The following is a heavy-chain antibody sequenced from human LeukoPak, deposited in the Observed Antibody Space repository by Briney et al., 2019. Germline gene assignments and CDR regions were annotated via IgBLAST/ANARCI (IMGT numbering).Heavy chain of an antibody. D-gene: IGHD3-22*01. Sequence: GGSLRLSCAASGFTFSSYAMNWVRQAPGKGLEWVSSIDSSSSYIYYADSVKGRFTISRANAKNSLFLQMNSLRAEDTAVYYCAREGHYYDSSGYYSVGWYFDLWGRGTLVTVSS. V-gene: IGHV3-21*04. CDR2: IDSSSSYI. CDR3: AREGHYYDSSGYYSVGWYFDL. J-gene: IGHJ2*01. CDR1: GFTFSSYA.